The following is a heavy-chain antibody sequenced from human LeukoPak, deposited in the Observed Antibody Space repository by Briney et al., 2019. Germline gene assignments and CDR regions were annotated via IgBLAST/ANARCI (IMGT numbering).Heavy chain of an antibody. D-gene: IGHD6-13*01. CDR2: ISGSGGSI. V-gene: IGHV3-23*01. CDR1: GFTFSSYA. CDR3: ARDRGAAGTAGWFDP. J-gene: IGHJ5*02. Sequence: GGSLRLSCAASGFTFSSYAMSWVRQAPGKGLEWVSAISGSGGSIYYADSVKGRFTISRDNSKNTLYLQMNSLRAEDTAVYYCARDRGAAGTAGWFDPWGQGTLVTVSS.